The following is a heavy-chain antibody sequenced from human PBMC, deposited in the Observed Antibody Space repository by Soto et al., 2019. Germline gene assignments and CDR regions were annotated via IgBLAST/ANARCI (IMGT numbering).Heavy chain of an antibody. V-gene: IGHV4-39*01. D-gene: IGHD2-8*01. CDR2: VYYRGRS. Sequence: PSETLSLTCTVSGGSVSNSNYYWGWIRPSPGKGLEWIGSVYYRGRSYSKSSVKSRVTISVDTSKNHFSLNLNSVTASDTAVYFCVSQRTSVLTQAYFDYWGPGALVTVSS. J-gene: IGHJ4*02. CDR3: VSQRTSVLTQAYFDY. CDR1: GGSVSNSNYY.